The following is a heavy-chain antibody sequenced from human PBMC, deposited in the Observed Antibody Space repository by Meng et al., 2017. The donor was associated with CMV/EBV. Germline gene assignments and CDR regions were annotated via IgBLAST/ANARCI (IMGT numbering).Heavy chain of an antibody. D-gene: IGHD3-10*01. V-gene: IGHV3-7*01. CDR3: ARDGDGSGSYVGMDV. CDR2: IKQDGSEK. CDR1: GFTFSSYW. Sequence: GGSLRLSCAASGFTFSSYWMSWVRQAPGKGLEWVANIKQDGSEKYYVDSVKGRFTISRDNAKNSLYLQMNSLRAEDTAVYYCARDGDGSGSYVGMDVWSQGTTVTVSS. J-gene: IGHJ6*02.